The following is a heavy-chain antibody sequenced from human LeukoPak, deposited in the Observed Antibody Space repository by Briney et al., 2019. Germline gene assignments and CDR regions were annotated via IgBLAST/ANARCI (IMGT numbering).Heavy chain of an antibody. D-gene: IGHD6-6*01. Sequence: GSSVKVSCKASGGTFSSYAISWVRQAPGQGLEWMGGIIPIFGTANYAQKFQGRVTITADESTSTAYMELSSLRSEDTAVYYCARCSMAARNYYYGMDVWGQGTTVTVSS. CDR2: IIPIFGTA. J-gene: IGHJ6*02. CDR3: ARCSMAARNYYYGMDV. CDR1: GGTFSSYA. V-gene: IGHV1-69*01.